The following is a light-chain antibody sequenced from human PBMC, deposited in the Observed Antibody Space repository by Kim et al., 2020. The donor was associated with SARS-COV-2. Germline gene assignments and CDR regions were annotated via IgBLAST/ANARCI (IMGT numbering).Light chain of an antibody. Sequence: LSPGERVSLTCRASQSVCSNNFAWYQQKPDQPPRRLIYDSSRRATNNPDRFSGSGSGKDFTLTITSLEPEVFAVYYCQQYGSSPATFGQGTKLEI. J-gene: IGKJ2*01. V-gene: IGKV3-20*01. CDR3: QQYGSSPAT. CDR2: DSS. CDR1: QSVCSNN.